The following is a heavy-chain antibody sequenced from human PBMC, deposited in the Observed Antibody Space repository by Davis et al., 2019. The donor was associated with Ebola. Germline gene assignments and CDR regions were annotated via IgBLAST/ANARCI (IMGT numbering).Heavy chain of an antibody. D-gene: IGHD4-17*01. V-gene: IGHV3-21*04. J-gene: IGHJ6*02. Sequence: GESLKISCAASGFTFSRYSMNWVRQAPGKGLEWVSSISSSSSYIYYADSVKGRFTISRDNAKNSLYVQMNSLRAEDTALYYCAKGRTVTTLYYYYGMDVWGQGTTVTVSS. CDR1: GFTFSRYS. CDR3: AKGRTVTTLYYYYGMDV. CDR2: ISSSSSYI.